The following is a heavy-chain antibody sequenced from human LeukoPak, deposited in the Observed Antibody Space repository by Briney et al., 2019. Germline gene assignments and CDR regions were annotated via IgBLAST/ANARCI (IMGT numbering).Heavy chain of an antibody. V-gene: IGHV1-18*01. CDR3: ARDPKDTAMATGPYYYFDY. Sequence: ASVKVSCKASGYTFTSYGISWVRQAPGQGLEWMGWISAYNGNTNYAQRLQGRVTMTTDTSTSTAYMDLRSLRSDDTAVYYCARDPKDTAMATGPYYYFDYWGQGTLVTVSS. J-gene: IGHJ4*02. CDR2: ISAYNGNT. D-gene: IGHD5-18*01. CDR1: GYTFTSYG.